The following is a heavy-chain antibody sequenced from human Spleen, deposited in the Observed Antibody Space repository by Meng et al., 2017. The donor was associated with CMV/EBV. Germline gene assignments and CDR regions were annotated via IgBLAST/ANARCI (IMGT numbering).Heavy chain of an antibody. CDR1: GGSISSSNL. V-gene: IGHV4-4*02. D-gene: IGHD2-21*02. Sequence: QVQLQESGPGLVKPSGTLSLTCAVSGGSISSSNLLTWVRQVPGKGLEWIGEIYQSGSTNYNPSLKSRVTISVDKFKNQFSLKLGSVTAADTAVYYCARIERRRILKYCGSDCSTTDYWGQGTLVTVSS. CDR3: ARIERRRILKYCGSDCSTTDY. CDR2: IYQSGST. J-gene: IGHJ4*02.